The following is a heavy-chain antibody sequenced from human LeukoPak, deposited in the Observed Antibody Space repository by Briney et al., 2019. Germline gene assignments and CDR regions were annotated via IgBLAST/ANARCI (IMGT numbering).Heavy chain of an antibody. D-gene: IGHD4-17*01. V-gene: IGHV3-23*01. CDR1: GFTFSSYA. J-gene: IGHJ4*02. CDR3: AKRDYGDYGGYFDY. Sequence: QPGGSLRLSCAASGFTFSSYAMSWVRQAPGKGLEWVSAISGSGGNTYYADSVKGRFTVSRDNSKNTLYLQMNSLRAEDTAVYHCAKRDYGDYGGYFDYWGQGTLVTVSS. CDR2: ISGSGGNT.